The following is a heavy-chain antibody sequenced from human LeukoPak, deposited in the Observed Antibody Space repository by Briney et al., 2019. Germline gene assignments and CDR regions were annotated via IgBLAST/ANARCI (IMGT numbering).Heavy chain of an antibody. CDR1: GGSISSGSYY. D-gene: IGHD2/OR15-2a*01. V-gene: IGHV4-61*02. J-gene: IGHJ5*02. CDR2: IYTSGST. CDR3: ARDLLGIRWFDP. Sequence: PSETLSLTCTVSGGSISSGSYYWSWIRQPAGKGLEWIGRIYTSGSTNYNPSLKSRVTISVDTSKNQFSLKLSSVTAADTAVYYCARDLLGIRWFDPWGQGTLVTVSS.